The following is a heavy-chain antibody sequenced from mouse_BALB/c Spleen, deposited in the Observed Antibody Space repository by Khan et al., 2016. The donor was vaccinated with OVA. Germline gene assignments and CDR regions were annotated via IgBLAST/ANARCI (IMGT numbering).Heavy chain of an antibody. Sequence: EVELVESGGDLVKPGGSLRLSCAAFGFTFSTYGMSWVRQPPDKRLEWVATINSDGDYTYYPDTVKGRFTISRNNAENTLYLQMSSLKSEDTAIYYCASHLTGSFAYWGQGTLVTVSA. CDR3: ASHLTGSFAY. CDR2: INSDGDYT. J-gene: IGHJ3*01. CDR1: GFTFSTYG. V-gene: IGHV5-6*01. D-gene: IGHD4-1*01.